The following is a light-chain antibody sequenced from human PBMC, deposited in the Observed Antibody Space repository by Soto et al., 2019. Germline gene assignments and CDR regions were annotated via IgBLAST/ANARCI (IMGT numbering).Light chain of an antibody. CDR3: SSYTGRSTLVI. CDR1: SSDVGNYNR. V-gene: IGLV2-18*02. CDR2: EVT. J-gene: IGLJ2*01. Sequence: QSALTQPPSVSGSPGQSVTISCTGTSSDVGNYNRVSWYQQAPGTAPKLILYEVTNRPSGVPDRFSGSKSGNTASLTISGLQAEDEADYHCSSYTGRSTLVIFGGGTKVTVL.